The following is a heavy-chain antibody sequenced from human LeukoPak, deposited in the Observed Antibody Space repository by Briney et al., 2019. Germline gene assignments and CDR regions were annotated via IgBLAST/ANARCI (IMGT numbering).Heavy chain of an antibody. D-gene: IGHD1-26*01. CDR1: GGSISSSSYY. V-gene: IGHV4-39*01. Sequence: SETLSFTCTVSGGSISSSSYYWGWIRQPPGKGLEWIGSIYYSGSTYYNPSLKSRVTISVDTSKNQFSLKLSSVTAADTAVYYCARPGGSYDELDYWGQGTLVTVSS. CDR3: ARPGGSYDELDY. J-gene: IGHJ4*02. CDR2: IYYSGST.